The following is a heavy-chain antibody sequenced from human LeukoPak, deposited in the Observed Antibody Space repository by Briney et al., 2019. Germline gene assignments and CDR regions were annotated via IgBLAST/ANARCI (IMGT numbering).Heavy chain of an antibody. J-gene: IGHJ4*02. CDR2: TYYRSKWYN. CDR1: GDSVSSNSAA. CDR3: ARAVGEWRVLFRTTSYYFDY. D-gene: IGHD1-14*01. Sequence: SQTLSLTCAISGDSVSSNSAAWNWIRQSPSRGLEWLGRTYYRSKWYNDYAVSVKSRITINPDTSKNQFSLQLNSVTPEDTAVYYCARAVGEWRVLFRTTSYYFDYWGQGTLVTVSS. V-gene: IGHV6-1*01.